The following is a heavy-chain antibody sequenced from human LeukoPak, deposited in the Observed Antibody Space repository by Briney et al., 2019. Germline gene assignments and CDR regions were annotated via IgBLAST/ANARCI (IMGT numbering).Heavy chain of an antibody. D-gene: IGHD6-19*01. CDR1: GFTFRTYS. CDR3: ARTYSSGWYHPDY. J-gene: IGHJ4*02. Sequence: PGGSLRLSCAASGFTFRTYSMNWVRQAPGKGLEWVSSISSSSSTIYYADSVKGRFTISRDNAKNSLYLQMNSLRDEDTAVYYCARTYSSGWYHPDYWGQGTLVTVSS. CDR2: ISSSSSTI. V-gene: IGHV3-48*02.